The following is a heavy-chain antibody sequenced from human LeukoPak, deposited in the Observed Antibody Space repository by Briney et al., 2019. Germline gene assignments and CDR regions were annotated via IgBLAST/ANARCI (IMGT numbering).Heavy chain of an antibody. CDR1: GGSISSYY. V-gene: IGHV4-59*08. J-gene: IGHJ4*02. CDR3: ARLGYYDSSGSLSLDY. D-gene: IGHD3-22*01. CDR2: IYYSGST. Sequence: SETLSLTCTVSGGSISSYYWSWIRQPPGKGLEWIGYIYYSGSTNYNPSLKSRVTISVDTSRNQFSLKLSSVTAADTAVYYCARLGYYDSSGSLSLDYWGQRTLVTVSS.